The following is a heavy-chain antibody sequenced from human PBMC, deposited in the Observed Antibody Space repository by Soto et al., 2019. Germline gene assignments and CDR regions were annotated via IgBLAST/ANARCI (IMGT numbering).Heavy chain of an antibody. CDR3: ARQIYDSDTGPNFQYYFDS. J-gene: IGHJ4*02. CDR2: IYLGDSDT. CDR1: GYSFTNYW. Sequence: GESLKISCKGSGYSFTNYWIGWVRQMPGKGLEWMGTIYLGDSDTRYSPSFQGRVTISATKSITTVFLQWSSLRASDTAMYYCARQIYDSDTGPNFQYYFDSWGQGTPVTVSS. V-gene: IGHV5-51*01. D-gene: IGHD3-22*01.